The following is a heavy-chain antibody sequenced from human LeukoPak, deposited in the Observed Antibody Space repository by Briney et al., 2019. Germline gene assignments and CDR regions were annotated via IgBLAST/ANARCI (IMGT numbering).Heavy chain of an antibody. J-gene: IGHJ4*02. Sequence: SLRLSCAASGFIFSNYGMSWVRQAPGKGLEWVSTIRGDGGDTHYADSVKGRFTISRDNSKDTLFMEMKSLRVEDTAVYYCARDVGGSSFFDYWGQGTLVTVSS. CDR1: GFIFSNYG. V-gene: IGHV3-23*01. CDR3: ARDVGGSSFFDY. D-gene: IGHD2-2*01. CDR2: IRGDGGDT.